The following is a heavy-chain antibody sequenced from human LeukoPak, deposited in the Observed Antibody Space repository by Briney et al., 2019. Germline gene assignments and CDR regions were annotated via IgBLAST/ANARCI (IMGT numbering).Heavy chain of an antibody. CDR2: ISSSSSYI. D-gene: IGHD2-15*01. CDR1: GFTFSSYS. CDR3: ARAGAAATGNYYYLDV. J-gene: IGHJ6*03. V-gene: IGHV3-21*01. Sequence: GVSLRLSCAASGFTFSSYSMNWVRQAPGKGLEWVSSISSSSSYIYYADSVKGRFTIFRDNAKNSLYLQMNSLRAEDTAVYYCARAGAAATGNYYYLDVWGKGTTVTVSS.